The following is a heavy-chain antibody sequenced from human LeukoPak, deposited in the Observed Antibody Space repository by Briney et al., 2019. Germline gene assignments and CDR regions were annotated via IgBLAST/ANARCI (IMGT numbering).Heavy chain of an antibody. CDR2: ISGSGGST. Sequence: QAGGSLRLSCAASGFTFSGYAMSWVRQAPGKGLEWVSGISGSGGSTKYADSVKGRFTISRDNSKNTLSLQMSSLRAEDTAVYYCAKDRYCSSTSCQPDSWGQGTLVTVSS. CDR1: GFTFSGYA. D-gene: IGHD2-2*01. CDR3: AKDRYCSSTSCQPDS. V-gene: IGHV3-23*01. J-gene: IGHJ4*02.